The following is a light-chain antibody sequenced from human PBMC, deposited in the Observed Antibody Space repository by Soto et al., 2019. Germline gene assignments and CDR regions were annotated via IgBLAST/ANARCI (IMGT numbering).Light chain of an antibody. J-gene: IGKJ2*01. Sequence: DIQMTQSPSSLSASVGDRVTITCRASRSITSHLNWYQQKPGKAPKLLIYAASSLQSGVPSRFSGSGSGTDFTLTICSLQPEDFATYYCQQSYSTPYTFGQGTKLQIK. CDR3: QQSYSTPYT. V-gene: IGKV1-39*01. CDR1: RSITSH. CDR2: AAS.